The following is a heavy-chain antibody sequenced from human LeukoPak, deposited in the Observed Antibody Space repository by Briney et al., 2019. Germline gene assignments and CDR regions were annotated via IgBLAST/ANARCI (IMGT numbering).Heavy chain of an antibody. V-gene: IGHV3-11*04. Sequence: PGGSLRLSCAASGFTVSTNYMSWVRQAPGKGLEWVSYISSSGSTIYYADSVKGRFTISRDNAKNSLYLQMNSLRAEVTAVYYCARDAVPAAPPYYYYYYMDVWGKGTTVTISS. CDR1: GFTVSTNY. J-gene: IGHJ6*03. D-gene: IGHD2-2*01. CDR2: ISSSGSTI. CDR3: ARDAVPAAPPYYYYYYMDV.